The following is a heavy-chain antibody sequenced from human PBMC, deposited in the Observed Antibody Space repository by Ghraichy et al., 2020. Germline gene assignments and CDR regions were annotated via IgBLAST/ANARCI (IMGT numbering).Heavy chain of an antibody. Sequence: SETLSLTCAVYGGSFSGYYWSWIRQPPGKGLEWIGEINHSGSTNYNPSLKSRVTISVDTSKNQFSLKLSSVTAADTAVYYCARGKGDLTYYWYFDLWGRGTLVTVSS. CDR2: INHSGST. V-gene: IGHV4-34*01. J-gene: IGHJ2*01. CDR3: ARGKGDLTYYWYFDL. CDR1: GGSFSGYY. D-gene: IGHD2-21*02.